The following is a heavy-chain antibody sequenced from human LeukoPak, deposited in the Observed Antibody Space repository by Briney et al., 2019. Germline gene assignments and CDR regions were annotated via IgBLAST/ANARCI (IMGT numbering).Heavy chain of an antibody. D-gene: IGHD2-2*01. CDR2: IYYSGST. CDR3: ASSIVVVPAAPGAFDI. CDR1: GGSFSGYY. V-gene: IGHV4-59*01. J-gene: IGHJ3*02. Sequence: SETLSLTCAVYGGSFSGYYWSWIRQPPGKGLEWIGYIYYSGSTNYNPSLKSRVTISVDTSKNQFSLKLSSVTAADTAVYYCASSIVVVPAAPGAFDIWGQGTMVTVSS.